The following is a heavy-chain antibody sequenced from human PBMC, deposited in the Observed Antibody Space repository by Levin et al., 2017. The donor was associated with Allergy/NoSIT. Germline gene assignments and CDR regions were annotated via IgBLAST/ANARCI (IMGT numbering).Heavy chain of an antibody. CDR3: ARRRDSFDI. CDR1: GGSISSSY. J-gene: IGHJ3*02. Sequence: SQTLSLPCTVSGGSISSSYWSWIRQPPGKGLEWIGYIYYSGSTNYNASLKSRVTISVDTSKNQFSLKLSSVTAADTAVYYCARRRDSFDIWGQGTMVTVSS. D-gene: IGHD3-22*01. V-gene: IGHV4-59*08. CDR2: IYYSGST.